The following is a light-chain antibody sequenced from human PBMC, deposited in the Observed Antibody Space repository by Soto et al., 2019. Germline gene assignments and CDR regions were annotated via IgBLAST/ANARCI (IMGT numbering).Light chain of an antibody. J-gene: IGKJ5*01. Sequence: IQMTQSPSTLSASTGDRVTITCRASQGISSYLAWYQQKPGKAPKLLIYAAYTLQSGVPSRFSGSGSGTDFTLTISCLQSEDFATYYCKQYYSYPITFGQGTRLEIK. CDR2: AAY. V-gene: IGKV1-8*01. CDR1: QGISSY. CDR3: KQYYSYPIT.